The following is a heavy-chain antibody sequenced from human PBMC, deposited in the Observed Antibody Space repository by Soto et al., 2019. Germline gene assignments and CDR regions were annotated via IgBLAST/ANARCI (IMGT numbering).Heavy chain of an antibody. CDR2: ISGSSGNT. D-gene: IGHD6-13*01. CDR1: GYTFTSHG. V-gene: IGHV1-18*04. CDR3: ARDRKGSWFDAFDI. J-gene: IGHJ3*02. Sequence: ASVKVSCKASGYTFTSHGISWVRQAPGQGLEWMGWISGSSGNTNYAQKLQGRVTLATDTSTSTAYMELTSLRSDDTAIYYCARDRKGSWFDAFDIWGQGTVVTVSS.